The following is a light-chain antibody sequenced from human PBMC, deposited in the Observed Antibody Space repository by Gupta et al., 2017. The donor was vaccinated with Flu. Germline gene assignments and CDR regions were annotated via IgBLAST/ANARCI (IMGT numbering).Light chain of an antibody. CDR2: GAS. CDR1: QNVSNNY. CDR3: QQYGTSPQT. Sequence: TISCCASQNVSNNYLAWYQQKPGQAPKLLIAGASSRATAIPDRFSGSGSGTDFTLTISGLQPADSAMYYCQQYGTSPQTFGQGTKVEIK. J-gene: IGKJ1*01. V-gene: IGKV3-20*01.